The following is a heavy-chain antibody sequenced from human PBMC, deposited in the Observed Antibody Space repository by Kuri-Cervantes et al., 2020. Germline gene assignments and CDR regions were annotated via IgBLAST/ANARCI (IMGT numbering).Heavy chain of an antibody. D-gene: IGHD3-3*01. Sequence: ASVKVSYKASGYTYTSYDIHWMRQAPGQGLEWMGIINPSGGSTNYAQKFQGRVTMTRDTSTSTVYMELSSLRSEDTAVYYCARGEDLLRFLECYQNWGQGTLVTVSS. CDR3: ARGEDLLRFLECYQN. CDR1: GYTYTSYD. V-gene: IGHV1-46*01. CDR2: INPSGGST. J-gene: IGHJ4*02.